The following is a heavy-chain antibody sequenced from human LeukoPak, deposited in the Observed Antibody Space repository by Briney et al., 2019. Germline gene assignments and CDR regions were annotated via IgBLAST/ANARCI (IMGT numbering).Heavy chain of an antibody. CDR3: ARTVTYYYDSSGYDAFDI. J-gene: IGHJ3*02. D-gene: IGHD3-22*01. CDR1: GFTFSSYW. V-gene: IGHV3-74*01. CDR2: INSDGSST. Sequence: PGGSLRLSCAASGFTFSSYWMHWVRQAPGKGLVWVSRINSDGSSTSYADSVKGRFTISRDNAKNTLYLQMNSLRAEDTAVYYCARTVTYYYDSSGYDAFDIWGQGTMVTVSS.